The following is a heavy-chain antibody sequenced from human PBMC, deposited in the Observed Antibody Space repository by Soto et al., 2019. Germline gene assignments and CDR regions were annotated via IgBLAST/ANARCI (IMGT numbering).Heavy chain of an antibody. V-gene: IGHV4-34*01. D-gene: IGHD2-15*01. J-gene: IGHJ6*02. Sequence: PSETLSLTCAVYGGSFSGYYWSWIRQPPGKGLEWIGEINHSGSTNYNPSLKSRVTISVDTSKNQFSLKLSSVTAADTAVYYCARIGAARKYYYYYGMDVWGQGTTVTVS. CDR1: GGSFSGYY. CDR2: INHSGST. CDR3: ARIGAARKYYYYYGMDV.